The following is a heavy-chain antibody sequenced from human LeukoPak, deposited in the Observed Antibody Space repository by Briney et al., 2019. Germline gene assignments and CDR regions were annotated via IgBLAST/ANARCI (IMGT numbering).Heavy chain of an antibody. J-gene: IGHJ1*01. V-gene: IGHV3-30*04. CDR1: GFTFSSYA. D-gene: IGHD3-22*01. CDR3: AREMVPYYYDSSGTGFQH. Sequence: PGRSLRLSRAASGFTFSSYAMHWVRQAPGKGLEWVAVISYDGSNKYYADSVKGRFTISRDNSKNTLYLQMNSLRAEDTAVYYCAREMVPYYYDSSGTGFQHWGQGTLVTVSS. CDR2: ISYDGSNK.